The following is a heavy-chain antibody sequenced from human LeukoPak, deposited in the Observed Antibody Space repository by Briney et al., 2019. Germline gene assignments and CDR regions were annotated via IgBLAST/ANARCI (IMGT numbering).Heavy chain of an antibody. V-gene: IGHV5-51*01. Sequence: GESLKISCKGSGYSFTSYWIGWVRQLPGKGLGWMGIIYPGDSDTRYSPSFQGQVTISADKSISTAYLQWSSLKASDTAMYYCARQDGECYDSSGLSYWGQGTLVTVSS. CDR2: IYPGDSDT. D-gene: IGHD3-22*01. CDR1: GYSFTSYW. J-gene: IGHJ4*02. CDR3: ARQDGECYDSSGLSY.